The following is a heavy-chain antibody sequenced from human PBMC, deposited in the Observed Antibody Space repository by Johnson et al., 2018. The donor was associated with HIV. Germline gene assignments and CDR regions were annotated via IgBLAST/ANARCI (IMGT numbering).Heavy chain of an antibody. D-gene: IGHD1-14*01. Sequence: QVQLVESGGGLVKPGGSLRLSCAASGFTFSNAWMNWVRQAPGKGLEWVAVISYDGSDKYYADSVKGRFTISRDNSKNTLYLQMNSLRAEDTAGYYCARAGARPFDIWGQGTMVTVSS. J-gene: IGHJ3*02. CDR2: ISYDGSDK. V-gene: IGHV3-30-3*01. CDR1: GFTFSNAW. CDR3: ARAGARPFDI.